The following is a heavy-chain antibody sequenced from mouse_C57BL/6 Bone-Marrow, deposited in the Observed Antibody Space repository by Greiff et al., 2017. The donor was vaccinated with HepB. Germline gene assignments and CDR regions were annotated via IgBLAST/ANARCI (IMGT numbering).Heavy chain of an antibody. CDR1: GYTFTSYG. Sequence: QVQLKESGAELARPGASVKLSCKASGYTFTSYGISWVKQRTGQGLEWIGEIYPRSGNTYYNEKFKGKATLTADKSSSTAYMELLSLTSEDSAVYFCARNSYYYGSSCAMDYWGQGTSVTVSS. CDR2: IYPRSGNT. CDR3: ARNSYYYGSSCAMDY. J-gene: IGHJ4*01. D-gene: IGHD1-1*01. V-gene: IGHV1-81*01.